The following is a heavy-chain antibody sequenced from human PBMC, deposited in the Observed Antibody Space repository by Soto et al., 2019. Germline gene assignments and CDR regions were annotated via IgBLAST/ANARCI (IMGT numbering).Heavy chain of an antibody. V-gene: IGHV4-39*01. J-gene: IGHJ4*02. CDR2: IYYSGST. CDR3: ARRKDYVGYYFDY. CDR1: GGSISSSSYY. D-gene: IGHD4-17*01. Sequence: QLQLQESGPGLVKPSETLSLTCTVSGGSISSSSYYWGWIRQPPGKGLEWIGSIYYSGSTYYNPSLKSRVTISVDTSKTQFSLKLSSVTAADTAVYYCARRKDYVGYYFDYWGQGTLVTVSS.